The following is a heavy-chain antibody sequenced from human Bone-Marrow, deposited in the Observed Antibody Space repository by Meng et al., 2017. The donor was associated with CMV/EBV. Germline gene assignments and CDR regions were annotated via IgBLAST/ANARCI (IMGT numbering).Heavy chain of an antibody. CDR3: ARGRHIAARPFYY. CDR1: GGSFSGYY. D-gene: IGHD6-6*01. CDR2: INHSGST. V-gene: IGHV4-34*01. Sequence: GQLQQWGAGLLKPSETLSLTCAVYGGSFSGYYWSWIRQPPGKGLEWIGEINHSGSTNYNPSLKSRVTISVDTSKNQFSLKLSSVTAADTAVYYCARGRHIAARPFYYWGQGTLVTVSS. J-gene: IGHJ4*02.